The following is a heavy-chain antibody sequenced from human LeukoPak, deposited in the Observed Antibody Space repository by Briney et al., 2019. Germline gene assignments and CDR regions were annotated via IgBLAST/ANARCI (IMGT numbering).Heavy chain of an antibody. V-gene: IGHV3-21*01. CDR1: GFTFSTYS. CDR2: ISSSGSYI. CDR3: ARAQYCTNGVCYTRGFAFDI. Sequence: PGGSLRLSCAASGFTFSTYSMNWVRQAPGKGLEWVSSISSSGSYIYYADSVKGRFTISRDNAKNSLYLQMNSLRAEDTAVYYCARAQYCTNGVCYTRGFAFDIWGQGTMVTVSS. J-gene: IGHJ3*02. D-gene: IGHD2-8*01.